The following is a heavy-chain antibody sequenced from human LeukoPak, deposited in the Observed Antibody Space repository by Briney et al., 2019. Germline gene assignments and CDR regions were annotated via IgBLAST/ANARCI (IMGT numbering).Heavy chain of an antibody. CDR1: GFTLTSYA. J-gene: IGHJ6*02. CDR2: ISTSSIHI. D-gene: IGHD3-22*01. CDR3: ARPVVPYYYYGMDV. Sequence: GGSLRLSCAASGFTLTSYAMNWVRQAPGKGLEWVSSISTSSIHIYYADSVKGRFTISRDDAKNSLSLQMNSLRAEDTAVYYCARPVVPYYYYGMDVWGRGTTVTVSS. V-gene: IGHV3-21*01.